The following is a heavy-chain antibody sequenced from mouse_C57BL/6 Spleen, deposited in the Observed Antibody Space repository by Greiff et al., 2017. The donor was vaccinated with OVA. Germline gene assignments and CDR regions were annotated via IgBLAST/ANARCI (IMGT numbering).Heavy chain of an antibody. CDR1: GYTFTSYW. D-gene: IGHD2-3*01. J-gene: IGHJ3*01. CDR2: IDPSDSET. CDR3: ARGSYDGYYKFAY. Sequence: QVQLQQSGAELVRPGSSVKLSCKASGYTFTSYWMHWVKQRPIQGLEWIGNIDPSDSETHYNQKFKDKATLTVDKSSSTAYMQLSSLTSEDSAVYYCARGSYDGYYKFAYWGQGTLVTVSA. V-gene: IGHV1-52*01.